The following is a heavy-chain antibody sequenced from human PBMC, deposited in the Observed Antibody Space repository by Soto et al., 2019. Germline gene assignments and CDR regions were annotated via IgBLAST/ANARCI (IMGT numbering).Heavy chain of an antibody. D-gene: IGHD3-10*01. Sequence: PSETLSLTCTVSGVSISSNYWSWIRHPAGKGLEWIGRIYNSGSTNYNPSLKSRVTMSIDTSNNQFSLKLSSVTAADSAIYYCARDYYGSGSRFDYWGQGTLVTVSS. J-gene: IGHJ4*02. CDR3: ARDYYGSGSRFDY. V-gene: IGHV4-4*07. CDR1: GVSISSNY. CDR2: IYNSGST.